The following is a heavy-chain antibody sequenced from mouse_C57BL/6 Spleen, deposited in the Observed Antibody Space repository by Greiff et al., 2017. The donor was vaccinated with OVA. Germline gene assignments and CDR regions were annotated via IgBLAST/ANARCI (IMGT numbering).Heavy chain of an antibody. CDR2: IWSGGST. D-gene: IGHD2-3*01. Sequence: VKLMESGPGLVQPSQSLSITCTVSGFSLTSYGVHWFRQSPGKGLVWLGVIWSGGSTDYNAAFISRLSISKDNSKSQVFFKMNSLQADDTAIYDCARIYDGYYESAMDYWGQGTSVTVSS. V-gene: IGHV2-2*01. J-gene: IGHJ4*01. CDR1: GFSLTSYG. CDR3: ARIYDGYYESAMDY.